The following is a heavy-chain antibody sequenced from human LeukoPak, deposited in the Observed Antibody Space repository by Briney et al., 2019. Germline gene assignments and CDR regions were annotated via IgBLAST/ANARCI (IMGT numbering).Heavy chain of an antibody. D-gene: IGHD1-1*01. CDR3: ARGPPRGKYYYMDV. CDR2: IGTASGT. Sequence: PGGSLRLSCAASGFTFSNFDMHWVSQPTGQGLEWVSTIGTASGTYYPGSVEGRFTLSRDNAKNSLYLQMNSLTAGDTAVYYCARGPPRGKYYYMDVWGKGTTVTVSS. CDR1: GFTFSNFD. J-gene: IGHJ6*03. V-gene: IGHV3-13*01.